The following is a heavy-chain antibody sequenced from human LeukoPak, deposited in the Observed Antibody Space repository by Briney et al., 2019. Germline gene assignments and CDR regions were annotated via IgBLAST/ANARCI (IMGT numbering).Heavy chain of an antibody. J-gene: IGHJ3*02. Sequence: GGSLRLSCAASGFTFSSYSMNWVRQAPGKGLEWVSSISSSSSYIYYADSVKGRFTISRDNAKNSLYLQMNSLRAEDTAVYYCARAGYCSGGSCYEAFDIWGQGTMDTVSS. CDR1: GFTFSSYS. V-gene: IGHV3-21*01. CDR3: ARAGYCSGGSCYEAFDI. D-gene: IGHD2-15*01. CDR2: ISSSSSYI.